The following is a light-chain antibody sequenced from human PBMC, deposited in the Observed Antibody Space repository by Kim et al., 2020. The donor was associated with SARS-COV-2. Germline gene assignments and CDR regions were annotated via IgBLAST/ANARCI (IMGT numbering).Light chain of an antibody. CDR2: SNN. Sequence: GRRVTISCSGSSSNIGSNTVNGYQQLPGTAPKLLIYSNNKRPSGVPDRFSGSKSGTSASLAISGLQSEDEADYYCAAWDDSRNGYVFGTGTKVTVL. CDR3: AAWDDSRNGYV. V-gene: IGLV1-44*01. J-gene: IGLJ1*01. CDR1: SSNIGSNT.